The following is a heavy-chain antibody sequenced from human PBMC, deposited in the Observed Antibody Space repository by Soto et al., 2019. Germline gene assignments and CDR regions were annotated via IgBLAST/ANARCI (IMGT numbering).Heavy chain of an antibody. J-gene: IGHJ5*02. CDR3: ARVLRIAVAGIPFDP. CDR2: INPNSGGT. CDR1: GYTFTGYY. D-gene: IGHD6-19*01. V-gene: IGHV1-2*02. Sequence: QVQLVQSGAEVKKPGASVKVSCKASGYTFTGYYMHWVRQAPGQGLEWMGWINPNSGGTNYAQKFQGRVTMTRDTSVSTAYMELSRLRSDDTAVYYCARVLRIAVAGIPFDPWGQGTLVTVSS.